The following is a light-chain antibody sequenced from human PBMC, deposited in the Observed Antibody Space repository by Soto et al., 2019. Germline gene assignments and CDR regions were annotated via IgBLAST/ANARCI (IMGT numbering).Light chain of an antibody. CDR1: QSISSY. CDR3: QKSYSTPHT. Sequence: DIPMTQSPSSLSASVGDRVTITCRASQSISSYLNWYQQKPGKAPKLLIYAASSLQSEVPSRFSFSGSGTDFTLSISSLQPEDFATYYCQKSYSTPHTFGQGTKLEIK. V-gene: IGKV1-39*01. CDR2: AAS. J-gene: IGKJ2*01.